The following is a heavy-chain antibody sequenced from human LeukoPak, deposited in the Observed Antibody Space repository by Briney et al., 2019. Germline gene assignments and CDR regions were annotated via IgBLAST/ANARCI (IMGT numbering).Heavy chain of an antibody. J-gene: IGHJ6*03. Sequence: GGSLRLSCAASGFTFGDYGMSWVRQAPGKGLQWVSGINRNGDSTGYADFVKGRFTISRDNTKNSLYLQMNSLGVEDTALYHCARYYYGSGSYYPAYYYYYYMDVWGKGTTVTISS. CDR1: GFTFGDYG. D-gene: IGHD3-10*01. CDR3: ARYYYGSGSYYPAYYYYYYMDV. CDR2: INRNGDST. V-gene: IGHV3-20*01.